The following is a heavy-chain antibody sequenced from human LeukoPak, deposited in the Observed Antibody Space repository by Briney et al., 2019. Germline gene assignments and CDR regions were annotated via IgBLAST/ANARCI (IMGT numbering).Heavy chain of an antibody. CDR3: ANSAGQLWFFLDY. CDR1: GFTFSSYA. Sequence: PGGSLRLSCAASGFTFSSYAMSWVRQAPGKGLEWVSAISGSGGSTCYADSVKGRFTISRDNSKNTLYLQMNSLRAEDTAVYYCANSAGQLWFFLDYWGQGTLVTVSS. CDR2: ISGSGGST. V-gene: IGHV3-23*01. J-gene: IGHJ4*02. D-gene: IGHD5-18*01.